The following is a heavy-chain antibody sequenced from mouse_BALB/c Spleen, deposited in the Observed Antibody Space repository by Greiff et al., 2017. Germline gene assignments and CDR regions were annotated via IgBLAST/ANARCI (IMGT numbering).Heavy chain of an antibody. V-gene: IGHV1-54*01. CDR1: GYAFTNYL. CDR2: INPGSGGT. J-gene: IGHJ4*01. CDR3: ARGGTGDAMDY. D-gene: IGHD3-3*01. Sequence: QVQLQQSGAELVRPGTSVKVSCKASGYAFTNYLIAWVKQRPGQGLEWIGVINPGSGGTNYNEKFKGKATLTADKSSSTAYLQLSSLTSDDSAVYFCARGGTGDAMDYWGQGTSVTVSS.